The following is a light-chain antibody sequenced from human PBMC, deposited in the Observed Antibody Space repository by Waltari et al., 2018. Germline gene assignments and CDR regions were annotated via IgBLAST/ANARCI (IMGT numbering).Light chain of an antibody. CDR2: SNN. V-gene: IGLV1-44*01. CDR3: AAWDDSLNGPV. CDR1: SSNIGSHT. J-gene: IGLJ3*02. Sequence: QSVLTQPPSASGTPGQRVTISCSGSSSNIGSHTVNWYQQLPGTAPKLLNYSNNQRPSGVPDRFSGSKSGTSASLAISGLQSEDEADYYCAAWDDSLNGPVFGGGTKLTVL.